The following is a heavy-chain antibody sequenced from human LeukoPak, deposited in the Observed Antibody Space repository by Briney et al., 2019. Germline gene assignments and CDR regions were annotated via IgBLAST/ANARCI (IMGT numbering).Heavy chain of an antibody. D-gene: IGHD4-23*01. Sequence: QPGGSLRLSCAASGFTFSSYAMSWVRQAPGKGLEWVSAISGSGGSTYYADSVKGRFTISRDNSKNTLYLQMNSLRAEDTAVYYCARVAATTRFYGGNSFRAFDIWGQGTMVTVSS. CDR3: ARVAATTRFYGGNSFRAFDI. V-gene: IGHV3-23*01. CDR2: ISGSGGST. CDR1: GFTFSSYA. J-gene: IGHJ3*02.